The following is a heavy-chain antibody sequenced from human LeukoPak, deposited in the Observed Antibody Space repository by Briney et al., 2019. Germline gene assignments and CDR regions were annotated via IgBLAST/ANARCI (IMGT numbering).Heavy chain of an antibody. Sequence: PSETLSLTCTVSGGSISTSNYYWGWIRQPPGKGLEWIGNIFYSGSTYYNPSLKSRVTISVDTSKNQFSLKLSSLTAADTAVYYCARLRRSRLAEFDYWGQGTLVTVSS. J-gene: IGHJ4*02. D-gene: IGHD3-3*02. CDR1: GGSISTSNYY. CDR3: ARLRRSRLAEFDY. CDR2: IFYSGST. V-gene: IGHV4-39*07.